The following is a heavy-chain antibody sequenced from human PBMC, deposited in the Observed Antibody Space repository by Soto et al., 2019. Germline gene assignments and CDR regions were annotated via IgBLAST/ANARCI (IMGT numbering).Heavy chain of an antibody. V-gene: IGHV3-73*02. CDR3: ARLWSEREPNFDH. Sequence: EVHLVESGGGLVQPGGSLKLSCAASGFIFSDSAIHWVRQASGKGLEWVGRIRSKANNYATVYGASVRGRFIISRDDSKNTAYLQMNSLRTEDTAVYYCARLWSEREPNFDHWGHGTLVTVSS. J-gene: IGHJ4*01. CDR1: GFIFSDSA. CDR2: IRSKANNYAT. D-gene: IGHD1-26*01.